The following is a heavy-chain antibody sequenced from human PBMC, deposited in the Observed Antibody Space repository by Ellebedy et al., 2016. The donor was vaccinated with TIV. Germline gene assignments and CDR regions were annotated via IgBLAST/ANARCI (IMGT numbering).Heavy chain of an antibody. V-gene: IGHV3-11*04. J-gene: IGHJ3*02. CDR3: ASGAYDI. CDR2: ISSTGTTI. Sequence: GESLKISCAASGFTSSDYFMSWVRQAPGKGLEWVSYISSTGTTIYYADSVKGRFTISRDNAKISLYLQMKSLTAEDTAVYYCASGAYDIWGQGTMVTVSS. CDR1: GFTSSDYF.